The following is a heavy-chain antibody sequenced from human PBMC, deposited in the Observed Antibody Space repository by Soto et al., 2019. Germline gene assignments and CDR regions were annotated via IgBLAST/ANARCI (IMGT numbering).Heavy chain of an antibody. Sequence: KPSETLSLTCAVYGGSFSGYYWSWIRQPPGKGLEWIGEINHSGSTNYNPSLKSRVTISVDTSKNQFSLKLSSVTAADTAVYYCAGHPYYDFWSGYYLVPGWGQGTLVTVSS. D-gene: IGHD3-3*01. V-gene: IGHV4-34*01. CDR3: AGHPYYDFWSGYYLVPG. J-gene: IGHJ4*02. CDR1: GGSFSGYY. CDR2: INHSGST.